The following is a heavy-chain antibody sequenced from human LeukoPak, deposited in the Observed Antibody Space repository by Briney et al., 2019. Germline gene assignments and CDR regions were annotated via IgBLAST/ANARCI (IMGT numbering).Heavy chain of an antibody. CDR1: DFIFSTSW. CDR3: ARGLHGNRDY. J-gene: IGHJ4*02. CDR2: INPDGRRT. D-gene: IGHD1-14*01. Sequence: GGSLRLSCAASDFIFSTSWVNWVRQAPGKGLVWVSRINPDGRRTDYADSVKGRFTISRDNAKNMLYLQMNSLRAEDSAVYFCARGLHGNRDYWGQGTLVTVSS. V-gene: IGHV3-74*01.